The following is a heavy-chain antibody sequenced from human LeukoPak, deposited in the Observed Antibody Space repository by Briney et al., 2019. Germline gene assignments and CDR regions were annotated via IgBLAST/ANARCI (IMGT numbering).Heavy chain of an antibody. J-gene: IGHJ3*02. CDR2: ISSSGSTI. CDR3: ARVYCSGGSCYDTYYYDSSGYGAFDI. D-gene: IGHD3-22*01. V-gene: IGHV3-48*03. Sequence: GGSLRLSCAASGFTFSSYEMNWVRQAPGKGLEWVSYISSSGSTIYYADSVKGRFTISRDNAKNSLYLQMNSLRAEDTAVYYCARVYCSGGSCYDTYYYDSSGYGAFDIWGQGTMVTVSS. CDR1: GFTFSSYE.